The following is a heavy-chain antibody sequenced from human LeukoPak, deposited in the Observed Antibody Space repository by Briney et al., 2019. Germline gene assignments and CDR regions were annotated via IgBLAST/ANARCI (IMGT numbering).Heavy chain of an antibody. CDR2: ISSSSSTI. CDR1: GFTFSDYW. J-gene: IGHJ6*03. Sequence: GGSLRLSCAASGFTFSDYWMNWVRQAPGKGLEWVSYISSSSSTIYYADSVKGRFTISRDNAKNSLYLQMNSLRAEDTAVYYCARALYYDFWSGYRDYYYYYMDVWGKGTTVTVSS. D-gene: IGHD3-3*01. CDR3: ARALYYDFWSGYRDYYYYYMDV. V-gene: IGHV3-48*01.